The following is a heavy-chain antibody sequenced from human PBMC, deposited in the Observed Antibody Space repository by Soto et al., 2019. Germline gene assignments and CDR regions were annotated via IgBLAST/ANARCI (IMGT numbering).Heavy chain of an antibody. Sequence: PSETLSLTCTVSGGSISSSDYHWGWIRQSPGKGLEWIGSVYHSGITYYNPSLRSRITISADTAENQFSLKLNSVTAADTAVYYCARHSARWPFDYWGQGTLVTVSS. V-gene: IGHV4-39*01. D-gene: IGHD2-15*01. CDR2: VYHSGIT. J-gene: IGHJ4*02. CDR3: ARHSARWPFDY. CDR1: GGSISSSDYH.